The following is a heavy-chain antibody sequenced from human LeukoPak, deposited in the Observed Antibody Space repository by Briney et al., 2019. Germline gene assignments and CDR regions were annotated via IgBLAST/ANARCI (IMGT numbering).Heavy chain of an antibody. D-gene: IGHD3-3*01. J-gene: IGHJ4*02. CDR3: SRGSDTYKSGID. CDR1: GGSFSGFY. Sequence: PSETLSLTRAVYGGSFSGFYWSWIRQAPGKGLEWVGEIRPSGNTDYNPSLKSRVTISVDTSKNQFSLKVTSLIVADTAVYYCSRGSDTYKSGIDWGQGTLVTVSS. CDR2: IRPSGNT. V-gene: IGHV4-34*01.